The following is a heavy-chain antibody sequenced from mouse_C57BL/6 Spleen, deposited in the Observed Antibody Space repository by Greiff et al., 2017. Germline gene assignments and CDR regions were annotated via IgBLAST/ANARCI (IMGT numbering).Heavy chain of an antibody. J-gene: IGHJ3*01. CDR1: GFNIENTY. CDR3: AIGYYGSGSQAWFAY. V-gene: IGHV14-3*01. CDR2: IDPANGNT. D-gene: IGHD1-1*01. Sequence: VQLQQSVAELVRPGASVKLSCTASGFNIENTYMPWVQQRPEQGLEWIGRIDPANGNTKYAPKFQGKATITAATSYNTSYRQLISLTAEDTAIYYCAIGYYGSGSQAWFAYWGQGTLVTVSA.